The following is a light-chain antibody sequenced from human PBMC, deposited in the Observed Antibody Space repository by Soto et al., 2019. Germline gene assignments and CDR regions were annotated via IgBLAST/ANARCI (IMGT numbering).Light chain of an antibody. J-gene: IGKJ4*02. CDR2: KTS. Sequence: DIQMTQSPSTLSASVGARVTITCRASQSISTWLAWYQQKPGKAPKLLIYKTSNLESGVPSRFSGSGSGTEFSLTISSLQPDDFAPCYCLQYNSFSLTGGGGTRVEVK. CDR3: LQYNSFSLT. CDR1: QSISTW. V-gene: IGKV1-5*03.